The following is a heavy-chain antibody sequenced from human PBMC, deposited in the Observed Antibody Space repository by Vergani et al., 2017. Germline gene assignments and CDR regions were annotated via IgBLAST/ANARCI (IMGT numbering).Heavy chain of an antibody. CDR3: VRSTMRSFGNWYFDL. CDR1: GESFSGHF. CDR2: ISHSGSA. J-gene: IGHJ2*01. Sequence: QVLLQQWGAGLLKPSETLSLTSAVYGESFSGHFWNWIRQSPGKGLEWIGEISHSGSANYNPSLKSRVTISVDTSKKQFSLKMNSVTAADTAVYYCVRSTMRSFGNWYFDLWGRGTLVTVSS. D-gene: IGHD2/OR15-2a*01. V-gene: IGHV4-34*02.